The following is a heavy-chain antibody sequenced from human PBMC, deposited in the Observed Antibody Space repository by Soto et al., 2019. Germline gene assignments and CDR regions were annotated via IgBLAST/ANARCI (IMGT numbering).Heavy chain of an antibody. V-gene: IGHV3-21*01. J-gene: IGHJ4*02. Sequence: EVQLVESGGGLVKPGGSLRLSCAASGFTFSSYSMNWVRQAPGKGLEWVSSISSSSSYIYYADSVKGRFTISRDNAKNSLYLQMNSLRAEDTAVYYFARDSNWNYVALDYWGQGTLVTVSS. CDR3: ARDSNWNYVALDY. CDR2: ISSSSSYI. D-gene: IGHD1-7*01. CDR1: GFTFSSYS.